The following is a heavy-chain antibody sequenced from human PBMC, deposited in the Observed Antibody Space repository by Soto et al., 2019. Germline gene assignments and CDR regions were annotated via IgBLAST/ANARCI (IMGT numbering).Heavy chain of an antibody. CDR2: ISYDGILK. CDR3: AKDFKVSGGHYGSLNYYYGMDV. J-gene: IGHJ6*02. V-gene: IGHV3-30*18. CDR1: GFTFSAFG. D-gene: IGHD3-10*01. Sequence: GSLRLSCAASGFTFSAFGMHWVRQAPGKGLEWVAIISYDGILKYYADSVKGRFTISRDTSKGALYLQMNSLRPEDTAVYYCAKDFKVSGGHYGSLNYYYGMDVWGQGTMVTVSS.